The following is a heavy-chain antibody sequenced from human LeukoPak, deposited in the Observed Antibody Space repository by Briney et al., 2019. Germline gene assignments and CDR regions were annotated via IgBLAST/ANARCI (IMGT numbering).Heavy chain of an antibody. Sequence: PSETLSLTCTVSGGSISSYYWSWIRQPPGKGLEWIGYIYYSGSTNYNPSLKSRVTISVDTSKNQFSLKLSSVTAADTAVYYCARASDSARENWFDPWGQGTLVTVSS. J-gene: IGHJ5*02. D-gene: IGHD3-10*01. V-gene: IGHV4-59*01. CDR3: ARASDSARENWFDP. CDR1: GGSISSYY. CDR2: IYYSGST.